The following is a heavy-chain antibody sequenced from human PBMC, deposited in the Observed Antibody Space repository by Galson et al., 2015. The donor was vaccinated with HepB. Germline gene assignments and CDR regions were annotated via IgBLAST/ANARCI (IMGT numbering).Heavy chain of an antibody. CDR2: ISYDGSNK. Sequence: SLRLSCAASGFTFSSYGMHWVRQAPGKGLEWVAVISYDGSNKYYADSVKGRFTISRDNSKNTLYLQMNSLRAEDTAVYYCAKGRRRVLWLERYFDYWGQGTLVTVSS. V-gene: IGHV3-30*18. CDR3: AKGRRRVLWLERYFDY. J-gene: IGHJ4*02. CDR1: GFTFSSYG. D-gene: IGHD3-10*01.